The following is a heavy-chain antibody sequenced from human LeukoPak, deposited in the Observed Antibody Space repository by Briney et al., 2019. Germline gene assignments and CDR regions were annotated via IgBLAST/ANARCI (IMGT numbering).Heavy chain of an antibody. CDR3: ARRAAVGYFDLLFLFDY. Sequence: SVKVSCKASGGTFSSYAISWVRQAPGQGLEWMGGIIPIFGTANYAQKFQGRVTITADESTSTAYMELSSLRSEDTAVYYCARRAAVGYFDLLFLFDYWGQGTLVTVSS. V-gene: IGHV1-69*13. D-gene: IGHD3-9*01. CDR2: IIPIFGTA. J-gene: IGHJ4*02. CDR1: GGTFSSYA.